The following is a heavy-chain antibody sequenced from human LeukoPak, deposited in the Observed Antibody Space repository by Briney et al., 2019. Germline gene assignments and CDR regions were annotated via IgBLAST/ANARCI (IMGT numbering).Heavy chain of an antibody. Sequence: GGSLRLSCAASGFTFSSYGMSWVPEAPGKGLEWVSAICGRGGSTSYADSVKGRFTISRDNSKNTLYLQMNSLRAEETAVYYCARDSQEGWYYYDSSGYYSYFDYWGQGTLVTVSS. CDR1: GFTFSSYG. D-gene: IGHD3-22*01. J-gene: IGHJ4*02. CDR2: ICGRGGST. V-gene: IGHV3-23*01. CDR3: ARDSQEGWYYYDSSGYYSYFDY.